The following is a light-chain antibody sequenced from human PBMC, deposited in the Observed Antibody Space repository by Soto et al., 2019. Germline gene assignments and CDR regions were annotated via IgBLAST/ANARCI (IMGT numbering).Light chain of an antibody. CDR1: SSDVGGYNY. J-gene: IGLJ2*01. CDR2: GVS. CDR3: SSYTSSSHVV. Sequence: QSVLTQPASVSGSPGQSITISCTGTSSDVGGYNYVSWYQQHPGKAPKLLIYGVSNRPSXXFYXFSGSKLGKTPSLTISGLQAEDEADYYCSSYTSSSHVVFGGGTKLTVL. V-gene: IGLV2-14*01.